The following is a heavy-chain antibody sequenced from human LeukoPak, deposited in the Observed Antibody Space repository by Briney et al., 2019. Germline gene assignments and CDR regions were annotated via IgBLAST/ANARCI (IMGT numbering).Heavy chain of an antibody. Sequence: PSETLSLTCAVYGGSFSGYYWSWIRQPPGKGLEWIGRIYTSGSTNYNPSLKSRVTMSVDTSKNQFSLRLSSVTAADTAVYYCARSRSGSFDYWGQGTLVTVSS. V-gene: IGHV4-59*10. CDR3: ARSRSGSFDY. D-gene: IGHD3-10*01. CDR2: IYTSGST. J-gene: IGHJ4*02. CDR1: GGSFSGYY.